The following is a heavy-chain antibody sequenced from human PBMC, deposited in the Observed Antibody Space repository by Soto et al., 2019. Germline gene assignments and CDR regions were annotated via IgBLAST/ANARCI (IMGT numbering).Heavy chain of an antibody. Sequence: EVQLVESGGGLVQPGGSLRLSCAASGFTFSSYWMSWVRQTPGKGLEWMANIKEDGSEKYYADSVKGRLIISRDNARNSMYLQMNTLRAEDTAMYYCARYVPLYDSKGYWDTWGQGALVTVSS. V-gene: IGHV3-7*05. CDR3: ARYVPLYDSKGYWDT. J-gene: IGHJ5*02. CDR2: IKEDGSEK. CDR1: GFTFSSYW. D-gene: IGHD3-22*01.